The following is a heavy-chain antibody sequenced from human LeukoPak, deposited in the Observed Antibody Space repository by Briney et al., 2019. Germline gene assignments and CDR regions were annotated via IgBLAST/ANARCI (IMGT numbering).Heavy chain of an antibody. CDR3: ARTRSYSSGWYDWFDP. D-gene: IGHD6-19*01. CDR1: GYTFTGYY. J-gene: IGHJ5*02. CDR2: INPNSGGT. Sequence: ASVKVSCKASGYTFTGYYMHWVRQAPGQGLEWMGWINPNSGGTNYAQKFQGRVTITRDTSISTAYMELSRLRSDDTAVYYCARTRSYSSGWYDWFDPWGQGTLLTVSS. V-gene: IGHV1-2*02.